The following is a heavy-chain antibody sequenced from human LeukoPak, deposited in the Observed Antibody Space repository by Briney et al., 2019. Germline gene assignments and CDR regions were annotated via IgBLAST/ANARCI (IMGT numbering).Heavy chain of an antibody. CDR3: ARAGGYCSGGSCYYWYFDY. CDR1: GGFFSGYY. CDR2: INHSGST. Sequence: SETLSLTCAVYGGFFSGYYWSWIRQPPGKGLEWIGEINHSGSTNYNPSLKSRVTISVDTSKNQFSLKLSSVTAADTAVYYCARAGGYCSGGSCYYWYFDYWGQGTLVTVSS. V-gene: IGHV4-34*01. D-gene: IGHD2-15*01. J-gene: IGHJ4*02.